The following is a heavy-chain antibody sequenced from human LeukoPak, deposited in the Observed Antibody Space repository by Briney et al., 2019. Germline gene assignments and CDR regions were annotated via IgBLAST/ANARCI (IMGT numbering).Heavy chain of an antibody. Sequence: SETLSLTCTVSGGSISSYYWSWIRQPPGKGLEWIGYIYYGGSTNYNPSLKSRVTISVDTSKNQFSLKLSSVTAADTAVYYCASPTTGYSSSWYAFDIWGQGTMVTVSS. V-gene: IGHV4-59*08. J-gene: IGHJ3*02. CDR2: IYYGGST. CDR3: ASPTTGYSSSWYAFDI. D-gene: IGHD6-13*01. CDR1: GGSISSYY.